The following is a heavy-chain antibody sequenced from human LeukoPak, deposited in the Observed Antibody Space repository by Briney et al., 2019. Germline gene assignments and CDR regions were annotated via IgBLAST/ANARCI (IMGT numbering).Heavy chain of an antibody. Sequence: ASVKVSCKASGGTFSSYAISWVRQAPGQGLEWMGGIIPIFGTANYAQKFQGRVTITTDESTSTAYMELSSLRSEDTAVYYCARGRELLYYMDVWGKGTTVTVSS. D-gene: IGHD1-26*01. CDR2: IIPIFGTA. V-gene: IGHV1-69*05. CDR3: ARGRELLYYMDV. J-gene: IGHJ6*03. CDR1: GGTFSSYA.